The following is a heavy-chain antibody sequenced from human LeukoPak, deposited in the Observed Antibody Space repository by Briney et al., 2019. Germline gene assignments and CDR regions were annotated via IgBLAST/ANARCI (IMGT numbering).Heavy chain of an antibody. CDR3: ASLNGWLRAFDY. D-gene: IGHD5-12*01. CDR1: GFTVSSNY. V-gene: IGHV3-53*01. Sequence: GGSLRLSCAASGFTVSSNYMSWVRQAPGEGLEWVSVIYSGGSTYYADSVKGRFTISRDNSKNTLYLQMNSLRAEDTAVYYCASLNGWLRAFDYWGQGTLVTVSS. CDR2: IYSGGST. J-gene: IGHJ4*02.